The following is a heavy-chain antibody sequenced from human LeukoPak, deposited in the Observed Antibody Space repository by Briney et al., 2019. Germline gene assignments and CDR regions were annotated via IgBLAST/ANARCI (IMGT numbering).Heavy chain of an antibody. Sequence: PGGSLRLSCAASGFTFSSQSMTWVRQAPGKGLEWVSGISGSGDNTYYGDSVKGRFTISRGNSKSTMYLQMNSLRVEDTAVYYCVKWTGYGMNWGQGTLVTVSS. CDR1: GFTFSSQS. J-gene: IGHJ4*02. CDR3: VKWTGYGMN. V-gene: IGHV3-23*01. CDR2: ISGSGDNT. D-gene: IGHD3/OR15-3a*01.